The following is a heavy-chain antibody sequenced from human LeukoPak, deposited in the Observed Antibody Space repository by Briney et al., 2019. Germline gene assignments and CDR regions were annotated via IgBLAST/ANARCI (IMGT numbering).Heavy chain of an antibody. J-gene: IGHJ3*02. V-gene: IGHV3-30*03. D-gene: IGHD4-17*01. CDR1: GFTFSSYG. Sequence: PGGSLRLSCAASGFTFSSYGMHWVRQAPGKGLEWVAVISYDGSNKYYADSVKGRFTISRDNSKNTLYLQMNSLRAEDTAVYYCARLYGDYVVRWVGAFDIWGQGTMVTVSS. CDR3: ARLYGDYVVRWVGAFDI. CDR2: ISYDGSNK.